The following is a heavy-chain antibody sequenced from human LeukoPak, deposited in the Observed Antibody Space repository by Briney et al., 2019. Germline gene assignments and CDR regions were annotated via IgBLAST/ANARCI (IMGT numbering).Heavy chain of an antibody. D-gene: IGHD3-3*01. CDR3: AASRWSGALDF. J-gene: IGHJ4*02. V-gene: IGHV3-23*01. Sequence: GGSLRLSCAASGFTFSSYAMSWVRQAPGKGLEWVSAISGSGGSTYYADSVKGRFTVSRNNARNTLYLQMNNLRDEDSAVYYCAASRWSGALDFWGKGSLVTVSS. CDR1: GFTFSSYA. CDR2: ISGSGGST.